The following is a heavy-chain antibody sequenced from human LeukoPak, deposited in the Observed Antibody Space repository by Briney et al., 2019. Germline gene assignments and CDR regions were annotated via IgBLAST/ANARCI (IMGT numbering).Heavy chain of an antibody. CDR1: GFTFSNAW. V-gene: IGHV3-23*01. CDR3: AKAYGTNGYFQLPIDF. J-gene: IGHJ4*02. Sequence: GGSLRLSCAASGFTFSNAWMSWVRQAPGKGLEWVSVITGSGSRTYYADSVKGRFTISRDNSRNTLFLQMNSLRGEDTAVYYCAKAYGTNGYFQLPIDFWGQGTLVTVSS. CDR2: ITGSGSRT. D-gene: IGHD2-8*01.